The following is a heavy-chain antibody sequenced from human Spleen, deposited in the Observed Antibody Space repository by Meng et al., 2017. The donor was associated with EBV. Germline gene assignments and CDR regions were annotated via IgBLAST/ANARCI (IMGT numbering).Heavy chain of an antibody. J-gene: IGHJ5*02. Sequence: QVQLVGSGAGLKKRGAAVNVSCKASGYTFCGFGITWVRQAPGQGLEWMGWISVYNDNTHYEQKYQGRVTMTTDTSTSTAYMELRSLRSDDTAVYYCARTGAKPRIPREGWFDPWGQGTLVTVSS. CDR2: ISVYNDNT. CDR1: GYTFCGFG. D-gene: IGHD1-14*01. CDR3: ARTGAKPRIPREGWFDP. V-gene: IGHV1-18*01.